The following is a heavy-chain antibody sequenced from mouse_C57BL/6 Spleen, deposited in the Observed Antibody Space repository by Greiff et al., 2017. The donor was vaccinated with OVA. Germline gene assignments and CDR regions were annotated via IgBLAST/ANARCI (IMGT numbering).Heavy chain of an antibody. CDR1: GYTFTDYY. D-gene: IGHD2-5*01. CDR3: ANSNSFFDY. J-gene: IGHJ2*01. CDR2: INPNNGGT. Sequence: VQLQQSGPELVKPGASVKISCKASGYTFTDYYMNWVKQSHGKSLEWIGDINPNNGGTSYNQKFKGKATLTVDKSSSTAYMELRSLTSEDSAVYYCANSNSFFDYWGQGTTLTVSS. V-gene: IGHV1-26*01.